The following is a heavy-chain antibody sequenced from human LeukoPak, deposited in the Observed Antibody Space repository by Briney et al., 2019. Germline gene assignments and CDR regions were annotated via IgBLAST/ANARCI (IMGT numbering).Heavy chain of an antibody. J-gene: IGHJ4*02. D-gene: IGHD6-19*01. V-gene: IGHV3-30-3*01. CDR2: ISYDGSNK. Sequence: GGSLRLSCAASGFTFSSYAMHWVRQAPGKGPEWVAVISYDGSNKYYADSVKGRFTISRDNSKNTLYLQMNSLRAEDTAVYYCARDLNIAVAQVQGDYWGQGTLVTVSS. CDR3: ARDLNIAVAQVQGDY. CDR1: GFTFSSYA.